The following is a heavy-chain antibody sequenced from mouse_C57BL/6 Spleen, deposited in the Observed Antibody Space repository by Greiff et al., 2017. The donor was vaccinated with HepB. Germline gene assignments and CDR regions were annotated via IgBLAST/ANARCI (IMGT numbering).Heavy chain of an antibody. V-gene: IGHV1-54*01. CDR2: INPGSGGT. D-gene: IGHD1-1*01. CDR3: ARSLNHGSSYHDY. J-gene: IGHJ2*01. Sequence: QVQLQQSGAELVRPGTSVKVSCKASGYAFTNYLIEWVKQRPGQGLEWIGVINPGSGGTNYNEKFKGKATLTADKSSSTAYMQLSSLTSEDSAVYFCARSLNHGSSYHDYWGQGTTLTVSS. CDR1: GYAFTNYL.